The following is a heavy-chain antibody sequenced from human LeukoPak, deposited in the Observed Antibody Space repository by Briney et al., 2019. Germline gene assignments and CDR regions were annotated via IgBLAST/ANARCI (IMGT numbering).Heavy chain of an antibody. D-gene: IGHD3/OR15-3a*01. J-gene: IGHJ3*02. V-gene: IGHV3-48*04. CDR2: ISPSGGTTI. CDR3: ARDWTKGLDDAFDI. CDR1: GFTFSSYS. Sequence: GGSLRLSCAASGFTFSSYSMNWVRQAPGKGLEWVSYISPSGGTTIYYADSVKGRFTISRDNAKSSLYLQMNSLRAEDTAVYYCARDWTKGLDDAFDIWGQGTVVTVSS.